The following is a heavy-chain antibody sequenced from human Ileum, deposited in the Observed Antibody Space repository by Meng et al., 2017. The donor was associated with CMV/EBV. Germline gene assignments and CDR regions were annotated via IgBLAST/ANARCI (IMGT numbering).Heavy chain of an antibody. CDR1: GYTFTDYY. CDR3: ARRPVPAAIGYYFDY. CDR2: INPNSGGT. Sequence: ASVKVSCKASGYTFTDYYMHWVRQAPGQGLEWMGWINPNSGGTNYAQKFQGRVTMTRDTSISTAYKELSRLRSDDTAEYYCARRPVPAAIGYYFDYWGQGTLVTVSS. J-gene: IGHJ4*02. D-gene: IGHD2-2*02. V-gene: IGHV1-2*02.